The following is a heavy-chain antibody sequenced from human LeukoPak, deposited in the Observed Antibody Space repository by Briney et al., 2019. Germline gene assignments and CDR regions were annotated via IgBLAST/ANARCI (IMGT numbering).Heavy chain of an antibody. CDR3: SEGYFEPFAH. CDR2: LSYAGKT. V-gene: IGHV4-59*02. D-gene: IGHD2/OR15-2a*01. CDR1: GASVSNSH. Sequence: SETLSPTCAVSGASVSNSHWNWIRQFPGKGLEWIGCLSYAGKTDYNPSLSSRVTISLGTSNNQVSLKLKSVTAADTAVYYCSEGYFEPFAHWGPGTLVTVSS. J-gene: IGHJ4*02.